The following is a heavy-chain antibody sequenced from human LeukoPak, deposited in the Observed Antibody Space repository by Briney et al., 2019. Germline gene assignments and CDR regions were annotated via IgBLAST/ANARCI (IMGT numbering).Heavy chain of an antibody. J-gene: IGHJ3*02. V-gene: IGHV3-74*01. CDR1: GFTFSSYW. Sequence: GGSLRLSCAASGFTFSSYWMHWVRQAPGKGLVWVSRINSDGSSAIYADSVKGRFTFSRDNAKNTLYLQMNSLRAEDTAVYYCARDKGSSWSDALDIWGQGTMVTVSS. D-gene: IGHD6-13*01. CDR3: ARDKGSSWSDALDI. CDR2: INSDGSSA.